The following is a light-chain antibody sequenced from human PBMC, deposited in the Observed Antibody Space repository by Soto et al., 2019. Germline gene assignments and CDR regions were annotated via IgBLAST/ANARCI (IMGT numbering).Light chain of an antibody. Sequence: DIQMTQSPSSLSASVGDRVTITCRASQGIGNDLGWYQQKPGKAPKRLIYVASSLQSGVPSRFSGSGSGTEFTLTISSLQSEDFAVYFCHQYNTWPRTFGQGTKVDIK. V-gene: IGKV1-17*01. CDR1: QGIGND. J-gene: IGKJ1*01. CDR3: HQYNTWPRT. CDR2: VAS.